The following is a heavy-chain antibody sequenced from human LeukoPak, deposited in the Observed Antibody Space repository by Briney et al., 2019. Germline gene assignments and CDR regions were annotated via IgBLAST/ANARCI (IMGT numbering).Heavy chain of an antibody. V-gene: IGHV4-34*01. Sequence: SETLSLTCAVYSGSFSGYYWSWIRQPPGKGLEWIGEINRSGSTNYNPSLKSRVTISVDTSKNQFSLKLSSVTAADTAVYYCARVGPWVNPDYYYYYMDVWAKGSTVTVSS. J-gene: IGHJ6*03. CDR3: ARVGPWVNPDYYYYYMDV. CDR1: SGSFSGYY. D-gene: IGHD1-14*01. CDR2: INRSGST.